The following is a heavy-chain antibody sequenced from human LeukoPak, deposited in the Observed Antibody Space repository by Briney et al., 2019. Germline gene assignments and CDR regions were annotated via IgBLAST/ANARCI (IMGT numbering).Heavy chain of an antibody. CDR1: GGSITSGHYY. CDR2: ISYSGST. CDR3: ASISTAKNY. D-gene: IGHD5-18*01. V-gene: IGHV4-30-4*01. Sequence: PSQTLSLTCTVSGGSITSGHYYWSWIRQPPGKGLEWIGYISYSGSTYYNPSLKSRVTLSIDTSKNQFSLKLSSVTAADTAVYYCASISTAKNYWGQGTLVTVSS. J-gene: IGHJ4*02.